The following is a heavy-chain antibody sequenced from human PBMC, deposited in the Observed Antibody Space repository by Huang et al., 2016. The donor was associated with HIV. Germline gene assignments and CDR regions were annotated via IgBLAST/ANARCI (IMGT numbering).Heavy chain of an antibody. CDR3: ARDSGYSINWSLGNY. J-gene: IGHJ4*02. V-gene: IGHV3-30-3*01. CDR2: ISYDGNNR. D-gene: IGHD6-13*01. CDR1: GFTFSSHA. Sequence: QVQLVESGGGVVQPGRSLRLSCADSGFTFSSHAMHGVRQAPGKVLEWVALISYDGNNRYYADSVQGRFTVSRDNSKNTLYLQMNSLRPDDTAVYYCARDSGYSINWSLGNYWGQGTLATVSS.